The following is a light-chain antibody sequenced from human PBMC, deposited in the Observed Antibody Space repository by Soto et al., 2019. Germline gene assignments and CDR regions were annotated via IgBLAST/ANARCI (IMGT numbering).Light chain of an antibody. V-gene: IGLV2-11*01. CDR2: DVR. Sequence: QSALTQPRSVSGSPGQSVTISCTGTSSDVGGYNYVSWYQQHPGKAPKLMIYDVRKWPSGVPDRFSGSKSGNTASLTISGLQAEDEADYYCCSYAGSYTHVFGTGTKVTVL. CDR3: CSYAGSYTHV. J-gene: IGLJ1*01. CDR1: SSDVGGYNY.